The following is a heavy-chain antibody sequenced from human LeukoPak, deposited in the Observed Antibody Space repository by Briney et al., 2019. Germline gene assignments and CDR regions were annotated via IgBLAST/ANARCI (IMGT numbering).Heavy chain of an antibody. CDR3: ARMGGSGTLDY. V-gene: IGHV1-69*13. CDR1: GGTFSSYA. J-gene: IGHJ4*02. Sequence: SVKVSCKASGGTFSSYAISWVRQAPGQGLEWMGGIIPIFGTANYAQKFQGRVTITADESTSAAYMELSSLRSEDTAVYYRARMGGSGTLDYWGQGTLVTVSS. D-gene: IGHD3-10*01. CDR2: IIPIFGTA.